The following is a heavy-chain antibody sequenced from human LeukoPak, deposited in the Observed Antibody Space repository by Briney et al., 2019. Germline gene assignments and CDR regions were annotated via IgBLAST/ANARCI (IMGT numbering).Heavy chain of an antibody. CDR3: ARDSPTIVATITGLDY. D-gene: IGHD5-12*01. J-gene: IGHJ4*02. CDR2: ISYDARNK. V-gene: IGHV3-30*04. Sequence: PGGSLRLSCAASGFTFTAFAMHWVRQAPGKGLEWVAAISYDARNKYYAVSVRGRFTISRDNAKNSLYLQMNSLRAEDTAVYYCARDSPTIVATITGLDYWGQGTLVTVSS. CDR1: GFTFTAFA.